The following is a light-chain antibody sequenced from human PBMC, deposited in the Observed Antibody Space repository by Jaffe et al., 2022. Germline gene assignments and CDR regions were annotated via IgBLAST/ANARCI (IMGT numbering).Light chain of an antibody. CDR3: SSYAGPNDLNWV. J-gene: IGLJ3*02. CDR2: EVT. CDR1: SNDVGGYNY. V-gene: IGLV2-8*01. Sequence: QSALTQPPSASGSPGQSVTISCTGTSNDVGGYNYVSWYQQHPGKAPKLMIYEVTKRPSGVTDRFSGSKSGNTASLTVSGLQAEDEADYYCSSYAGPNDLNWVFGGGTKLTVL.